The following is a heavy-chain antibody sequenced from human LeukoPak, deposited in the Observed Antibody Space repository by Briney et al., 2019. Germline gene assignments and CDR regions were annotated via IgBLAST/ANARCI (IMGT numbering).Heavy chain of an antibody. J-gene: IGHJ4*02. CDR3: ARVNVCGGGDRYLH. V-gene: IGHV1-69*13. Sequence: SVKVSCKASGGTFSSYAISWVRQAPGQGLEWMGGIIPIFGTANYAQKFQGRVTITAGESTSTAYMELSSLRSEDKAVYYCARVNVCGGGDRYLHGGQGPLVTVLS. CDR2: IIPIFGTA. D-gene: IGHD2-21*02. CDR1: GGTFSSYA.